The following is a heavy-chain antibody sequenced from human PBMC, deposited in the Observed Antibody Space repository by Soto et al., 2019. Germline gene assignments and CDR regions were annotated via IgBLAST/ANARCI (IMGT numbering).Heavy chain of an antibody. V-gene: IGHV1-18*01. CDR3: ARDSSSGWYFDY. D-gene: IGHD6-19*01. CDR1: GYTFTSYG. CDR2: ISAYNGNT. Sequence: APAKLSCKASGYTFTSYGISWVRQAPGQGLEWMGWISAYNGNTNYAQKLQGRVTMTTDTSTSTAYMELRSLRSDDTAVYYCARDSSSGWYFDYWGQGTLVTVSS. J-gene: IGHJ4*02.